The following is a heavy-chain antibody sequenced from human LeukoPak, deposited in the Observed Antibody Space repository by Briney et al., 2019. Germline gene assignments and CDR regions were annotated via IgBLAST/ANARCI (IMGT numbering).Heavy chain of an antibody. V-gene: IGHV3-30*18. J-gene: IGHJ6*02. Sequence: PGGSLRLSCAASGFTFSSYGMHWVRQAPGKGLEWVAVISYDGSNKYYADSVKGRFTISRDNSKNTLYLQMSSLRAEDTAVYYCAKSSRASGYGMDVWGQGTTVTVSS. CDR2: ISYDGSNK. CDR3: AKSSRASGYGMDV. CDR1: GFTFSSYG. D-gene: IGHD3-10*01.